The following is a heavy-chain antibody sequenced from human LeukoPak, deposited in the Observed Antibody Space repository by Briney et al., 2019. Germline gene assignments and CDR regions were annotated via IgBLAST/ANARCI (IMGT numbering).Heavy chain of an antibody. CDR3: ARGLFDGTGSYNDY. CDR2: INHSGST. CDR1: GGSFSGYY. Sequence: SETLSLTCAVYGGSFSGYYWSWIRQPPGKGLEWIGEINHSGSTNYNPSLKSRVTISVDTSKNQFSLKLSSVTAAGTAVYYCARGLFDGTGSYNDYWGQGTLVTVSS. D-gene: IGHD5-18*01. J-gene: IGHJ4*02. V-gene: IGHV4-34*01.